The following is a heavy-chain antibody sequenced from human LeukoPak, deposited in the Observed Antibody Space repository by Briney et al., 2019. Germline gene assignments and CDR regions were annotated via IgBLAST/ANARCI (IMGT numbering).Heavy chain of an antibody. J-gene: IGHJ4*02. CDR2: ISAYNGNT. D-gene: IGHD2-2*01. CDR1: GYTFTSYG. Sequence: GASVKVSCKASGYTFTSYGISWVRQAPGQGLEWMGWISAYNGNTNYAQKLQGRVTMTTDTSTSTAYMELRSLRSDDTAVYYCARDAADIVVVPALQHYYIDYWGQGTLVTVSS. V-gene: IGHV1-18*01. CDR3: ARDAADIVVVPALQHYYIDY.